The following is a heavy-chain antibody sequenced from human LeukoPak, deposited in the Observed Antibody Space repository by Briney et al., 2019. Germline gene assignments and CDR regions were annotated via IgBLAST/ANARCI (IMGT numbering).Heavy chain of an antibody. D-gene: IGHD4-17*01. V-gene: IGHV3-33*06. Sequence: PGGSLRLSCAASGFTFSSYGMHWVRQAPGKGLEWVAVIWNDASHDNYVDSVKGRFTISRDNSKNTLYLQMNSLRAEDTAVYYCAKDPPYGDLSNDDAFDIWGQGTMVTVSS. J-gene: IGHJ3*02. CDR1: GFTFSSYG. CDR3: AKDPPYGDLSNDDAFDI. CDR2: IWNDASHD.